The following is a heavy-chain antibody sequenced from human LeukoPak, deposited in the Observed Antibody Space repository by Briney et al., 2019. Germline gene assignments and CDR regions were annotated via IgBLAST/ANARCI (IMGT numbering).Heavy chain of an antibody. V-gene: IGHV1-46*01. CDR1: GYTFTSYY. CDR3: ARSPPGYYYFDY. D-gene: IGHD6-25*01. CDR2: INPSGGGT. Sequence: ASVKVSCKASGYTFTSYYMHWVRQAPGQGLEWMGVINPSGGGTTYAQKFQGRVTMTRDMSTSTVYMELSSLRSEDTAMYYCARSPPGYYYFDYWGQGTLVIVSS. J-gene: IGHJ4*02.